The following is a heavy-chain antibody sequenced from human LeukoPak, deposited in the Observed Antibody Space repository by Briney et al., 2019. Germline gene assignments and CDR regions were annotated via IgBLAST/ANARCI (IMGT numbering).Heavy chain of an antibody. CDR3: ARESNSGSYSYYFDY. Sequence: PGGSLRLSCAASGFTFSSYGMHWVRQAPGKGLEWVAVIWYDGSNKYYADSVKGRFTISRDNSKNTLYLQMNSLRAEDTAVYYCARESNSGSYSYYFDYWGQGTLVTVSS. V-gene: IGHV3-33*01. D-gene: IGHD1-26*01. CDR1: GFTFSSYG. J-gene: IGHJ4*02. CDR2: IWYDGSNK.